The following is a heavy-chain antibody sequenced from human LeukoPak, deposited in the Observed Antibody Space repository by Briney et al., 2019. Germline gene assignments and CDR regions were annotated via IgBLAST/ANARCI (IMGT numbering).Heavy chain of an antibody. CDR3: ARVGVYDYVWGSYRGRNYYYYMDV. Sequence: GGSLRLSCAASGFTFSSYSMNWVRQAPGKGLEWVSSISSSSSYIYYADSVKGRFTISRDNAKNSLYLQMNSLRAEDTAVYYCARVGVYDYVWGSYRGRNYYYYMDVWGKGTTVTISS. CDR2: ISSSSSYI. CDR1: GFTFSSYS. J-gene: IGHJ6*03. D-gene: IGHD3-16*02. V-gene: IGHV3-21*01.